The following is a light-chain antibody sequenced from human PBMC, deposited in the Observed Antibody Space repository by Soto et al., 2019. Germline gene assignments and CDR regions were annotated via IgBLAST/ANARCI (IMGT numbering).Light chain of an antibody. J-gene: IGLJ1*01. V-gene: IGLV2-8*01. CDR1: SSDVGGYNY. CDR2: EVS. Sequence: QSALTQPPSASGSPGQSVTISCTGTSSDVGGYNYVSWLQQHPGKAPKLMIYEVSKRPSGVPDRFSGSKSGNTASLTVSGLQAEDEADYYCTSYAGSTFYVFGTGTKVTVL. CDR3: TSYAGSTFYV.